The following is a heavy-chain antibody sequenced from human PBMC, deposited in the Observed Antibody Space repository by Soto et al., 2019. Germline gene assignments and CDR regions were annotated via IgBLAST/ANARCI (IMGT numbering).Heavy chain of an antibody. D-gene: IGHD5-12*01. J-gene: IGHJ4*02. Sequence: SATLSLTCTGSGAPISSPGSYWGWGRQSPGTGLQWIGFVYYTGDTYYSPSFKSRVTMPVDTSKNQLSMTLRSMAASYTAPFYCVRCKFMATFDYWGQGALVTVSS. V-gene: IGHV4-39*01. CDR3: VRCKFMATFDY. CDR1: GAPISSPGSY. CDR2: VYYTGDT.